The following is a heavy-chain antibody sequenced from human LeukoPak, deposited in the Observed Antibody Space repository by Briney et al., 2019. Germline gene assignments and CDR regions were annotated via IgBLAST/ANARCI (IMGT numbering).Heavy chain of an antibody. V-gene: IGHV4-34*01. J-gene: IGHJ6*03. CDR2: INHSGST. CDR3: ARSTIWGAAAGRYMDV. D-gene: IGHD6-13*01. Sequence: SETLSLTCAVYGGSFSGYYWSWIRQPPGKGLEWIGEINHSGSTNYNPSLKSRVTISVDTSKNQFSLKLSSVTAADTAVYYCARSTIWGAAAGRYMDVWGKGTTVTVSS. CDR1: GGSFSGYY.